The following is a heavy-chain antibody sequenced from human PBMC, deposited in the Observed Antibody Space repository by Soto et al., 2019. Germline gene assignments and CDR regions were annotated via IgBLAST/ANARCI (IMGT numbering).Heavy chain of an antibody. Sequence: LSLTCAVSGGSISSGGYSWSWIRQPPGKGLEWIGYIYHSGSTYYNPSLKSRVTISVERSKNQFSLKLSSVTAADTAVYYCARRYGYSFDYWGQGTLVTVSS. V-gene: IGHV4-30-2*01. J-gene: IGHJ4*02. CDR1: GGSISSGGYS. D-gene: IGHD1-1*01. CDR3: ARRYGYSFDY. CDR2: IYHSGST.